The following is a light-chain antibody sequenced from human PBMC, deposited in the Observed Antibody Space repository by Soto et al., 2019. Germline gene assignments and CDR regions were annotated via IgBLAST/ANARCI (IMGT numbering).Light chain of an antibody. J-gene: IGLJ3*02. V-gene: IGLV3-21*04. Sequence: SYELTQPPSVSVASGKTARITCGGNNIGGKTVHWYQQRPGQAPVLVIFYDSDRPSGIPERFSGSNSGNTATLTINRVEVGDEADYYCQVWDSTSDHPVFGGGTKLTVL. CDR3: QVWDSTSDHPV. CDR1: NIGGKT. CDR2: YDS.